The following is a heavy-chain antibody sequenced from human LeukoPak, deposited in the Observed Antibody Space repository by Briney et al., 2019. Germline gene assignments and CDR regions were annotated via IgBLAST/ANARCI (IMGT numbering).Heavy chain of an antibody. CDR3: KALSSSFTGSSWEY. Sequence: GGSLRLSCAASGFTFDDYALHWIRQAPGKGLEWVSGINWNGGKIGYADSVKGRFTISRDSAKSSLYLQMNTLRAEDMAFYCAKALSSSFTGSSWEYWGQGTLVTVSS. J-gene: IGHJ4*02. CDR2: INWNGGKI. CDR1: GFTFDDYA. D-gene: IGHD6-6*01. V-gene: IGHV3-9*03.